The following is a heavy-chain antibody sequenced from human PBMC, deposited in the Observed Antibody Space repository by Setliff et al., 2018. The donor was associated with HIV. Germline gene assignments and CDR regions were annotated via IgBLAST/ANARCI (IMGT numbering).Heavy chain of an antibody. CDR1: GESLSDYY. J-gene: IGHJ4*02. V-gene: IGHV4-34*01. Sequence: SETLSLTCVVYGESLSDYYWSWIRQPPGKGLEWIGEINHNKSSDYNPSLKSRVTMSVDTSKNQFSLKLKSVTAADTAIYFCARGKGGLVGPAEFDYWGPGTLVTVSS. CDR2: INHNKSS. D-gene: IGHD1-26*01. CDR3: ARGKGGLVGPAEFDY.